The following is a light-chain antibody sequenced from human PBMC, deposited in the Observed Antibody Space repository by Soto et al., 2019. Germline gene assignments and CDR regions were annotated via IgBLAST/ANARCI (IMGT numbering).Light chain of an antibody. CDR3: QQLTSYPRST. J-gene: IGKJ5*01. Sequence: IVLTQSPGALSLSPGERATLSCRASQSVDRNYLAWYQQKPGQAPRLLIYGVSSRATGIPDRFSGSGSGTDFTLTISSLQPEDFATYHCQQLTSYPRSTFGQGTRLEIK. V-gene: IGKV3-20*01. CDR2: GVS. CDR1: QSVDRNY.